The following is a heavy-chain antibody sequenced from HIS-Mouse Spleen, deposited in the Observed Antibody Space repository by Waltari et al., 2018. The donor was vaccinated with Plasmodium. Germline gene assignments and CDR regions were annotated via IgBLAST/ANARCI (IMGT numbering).Heavy chain of an antibody. V-gene: IGHV3-7*01. CDR1: VFTFSSDW. Sequence: EVQLVESGGGLVKPGGSRRVSCAASVFTFSSDWMSWVRQAPGRGLEWVANIKQDGSEKYYVDAVKGRFTISRDNAKNSLYLQMNSLRAEDTAVYYCASSWYWYFDLWGRGTLVTVSS. D-gene: IGHD6-13*01. J-gene: IGHJ2*01. CDR2: IKQDGSEK. CDR3: ASSWYWYFDL.